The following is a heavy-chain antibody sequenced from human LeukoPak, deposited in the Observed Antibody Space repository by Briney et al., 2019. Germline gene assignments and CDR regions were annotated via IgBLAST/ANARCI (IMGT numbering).Heavy chain of an antibody. Sequence: GGSLRLSCAASGFTFSSCAMSWVRQAPGKGLEWVSSISGSGSSTFYADSVKGRFTISRDNSKSTLYLQMNSLRAEDTAVYYCASLTPYYYDMGAFDIWGQGTMVTVSS. CDR2: ISGSGSST. CDR1: GFTFSSCA. CDR3: ASLTPYYYDMGAFDI. D-gene: IGHD3-22*01. J-gene: IGHJ3*02. V-gene: IGHV3-23*01.